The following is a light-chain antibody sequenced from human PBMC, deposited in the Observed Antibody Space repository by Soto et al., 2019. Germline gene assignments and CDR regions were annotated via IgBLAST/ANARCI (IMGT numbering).Light chain of an antibody. Sequence: ALTQPASVSGSPGQSITISCTGTSGDVGGYNYVSWYQHHPGKAPKLIIYDVSNRPSGVSIRFSGSKSDNTASLTTSGLQPEDEADYHCSSYTTSNTRQIVFGTGTKVTVL. CDR1: SGDVGGYNY. CDR2: DVS. CDR3: SSYTTSNTRQIV. V-gene: IGLV2-14*03. J-gene: IGLJ1*01.